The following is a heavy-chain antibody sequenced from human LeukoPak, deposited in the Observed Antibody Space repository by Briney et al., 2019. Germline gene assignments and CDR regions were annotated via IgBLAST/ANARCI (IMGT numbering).Heavy chain of an antibody. D-gene: IGHD5-18*01. V-gene: IGHV4-30-4*01. Sequence: PSQTLSLTCTVSGGSISSGDYYWSRIRQPPGRGLEWIGYIYYSGSTYYNPSLKSRVTISVDTSKNQFSLKLSSVTAADTAVYYCARELYTAMAFDYWGQGTLVTVSS. J-gene: IGHJ4*02. CDR2: IYYSGST. CDR1: GGSISSGDYY. CDR3: ARELYTAMAFDY.